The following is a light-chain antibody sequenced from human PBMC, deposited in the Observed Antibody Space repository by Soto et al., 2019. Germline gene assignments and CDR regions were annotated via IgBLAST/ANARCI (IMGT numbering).Light chain of an antibody. J-gene: IGKJ4*01. CDR1: QSVLYNSDNKNY. CDR2: WAS. Sequence: DIVMTQSPDSLAVSLGERATINCKSSQSVLYNSDNKNYLAWYQQKAGQPPKLLIYWASTRDSGVPDRCSGSGSGADFTLTINNLQAEDVAFYYCQQYYTTLSFGGGTKVEIK. CDR3: QQYYTTLS. V-gene: IGKV4-1*01.